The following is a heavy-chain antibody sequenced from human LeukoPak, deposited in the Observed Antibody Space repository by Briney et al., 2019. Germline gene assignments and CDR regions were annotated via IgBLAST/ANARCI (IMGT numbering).Heavy chain of an antibody. J-gene: IGHJ2*01. CDR3: AKYSDWGSHWYFDL. D-gene: IGHD7-27*01. CDR1: GFTFSSYV. V-gene: IGHV3-23*01. CDR2: ISGRGDST. Sequence: GGSLRLSCAASGFTFSSYVMSWVRQAPGKGLEWVSGISGRGDSTYYADSVKGRFTISRDNSKNTLYLQMNSLRAEDTAVYYCAKYSDWGSHWYFDLWGRGTLVTVSS.